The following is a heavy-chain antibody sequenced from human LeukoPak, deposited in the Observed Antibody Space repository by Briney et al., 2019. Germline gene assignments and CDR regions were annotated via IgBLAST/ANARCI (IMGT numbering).Heavy chain of an antibody. CDR1: GFTFSSYA. CDR2: ISYDGSNK. Sequence: GGSLRLSCAASGFTFSSYAMHWVRQAPGKRLEWVAVISYDGSNKYYADSVKGRFTISRDNSKNTLYLQMNSLRAEDTAVYYCARNNGGPFDYWGQGTLVTVSS. CDR3: ARNNGGPFDY. J-gene: IGHJ4*02. V-gene: IGHV3-30-3*01. D-gene: IGHD1-14*01.